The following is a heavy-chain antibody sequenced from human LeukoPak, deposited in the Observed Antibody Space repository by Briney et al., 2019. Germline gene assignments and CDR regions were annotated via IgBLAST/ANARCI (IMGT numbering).Heavy chain of an antibody. CDR3: AREKGSGIAAAGPFDP. V-gene: IGHV1-46*01. CDR1: GYTFTSYY. Sequence: ASVKVSCKASGYTFTSYYMHWVRQAPRQGLEWMGIINPSGGSTSYAQKFQGRVTMTRDTSTSTVYMELSSLRSEDTAVYYCAREKGSGIAAAGPFDPWGQGTLDTVSS. J-gene: IGHJ5*02. CDR2: INPSGGST. D-gene: IGHD6-13*01.